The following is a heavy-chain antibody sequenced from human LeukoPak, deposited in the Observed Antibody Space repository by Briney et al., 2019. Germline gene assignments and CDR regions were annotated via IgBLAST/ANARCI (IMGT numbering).Heavy chain of an antibody. CDR3: VRGKGYSGYDFDY. J-gene: IGHJ4*02. V-gene: IGHV3-53*01. D-gene: IGHD5-12*01. CDR1: GFSVSTNY. Sequence: GGSLRLSCAASGFSVSTNYMSWVRQAPGKGLEWVSVIYSGGTTYYADSVKGRFTISRDNSKNTLFLQMNSLRAEDTAVYHCVRGKGYSGYDFDYWGQGTLVTVSS. CDR2: IYSGGTT.